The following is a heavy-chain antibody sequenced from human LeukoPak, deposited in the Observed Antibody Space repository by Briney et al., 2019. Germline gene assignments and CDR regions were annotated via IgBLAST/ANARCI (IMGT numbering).Heavy chain of an antibody. J-gene: IGHJ3*02. CDR3: ARGGVRGVYAFDI. Sequence: GGSLRLSCAASGFTFSDYYMSWIRQAPGKGLEWVSYISSSSSYTNYADSVKGRFTISRDNAKNSLYLQMNSLRAEDTAVYYCARGGVRGVYAFDIWGQGTMVTVSS. CDR1: GFTFSDYY. D-gene: IGHD3-10*01. CDR2: ISSSSSYT. V-gene: IGHV3-11*06.